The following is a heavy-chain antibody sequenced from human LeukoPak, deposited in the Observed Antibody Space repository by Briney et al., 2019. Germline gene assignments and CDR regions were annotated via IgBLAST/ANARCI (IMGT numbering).Heavy chain of an antibody. V-gene: IGHV1-18*01. D-gene: IGHD2-2*01. CDR3: ARRDGDCSSNSCYNWFDP. Sequence: GASVKVSCKASGYTFTSYGISWVRQAPGQGLEWMGWISAYNGNTNYAQKLQGRVTMTTDTSTSTAYMELRSLRSDDTAVYYCARRDGDCSSNSCYNWFDPWGQGTLVTVSS. CDR1: GYTFTSYG. J-gene: IGHJ5*02. CDR2: ISAYNGNT.